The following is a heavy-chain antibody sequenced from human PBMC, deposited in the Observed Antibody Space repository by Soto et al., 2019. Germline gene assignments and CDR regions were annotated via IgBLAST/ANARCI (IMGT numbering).Heavy chain of an antibody. D-gene: IGHD6-13*01. Sequence: XSVKVSCKASGYTFTSYDINWVRQATGQGLEWMGWMNPNSGNTGYAQKFQGRVTVTRNTSIGTAYVELSSLRSEDTAVYYCASRGTAAGTQGYYYYGMDVCGQGTMVTVSS. CDR1: GYTFTSYD. J-gene: IGHJ6*02. V-gene: IGHV1-8*01. CDR3: ASRGTAAGTQGYYYYGMDV. CDR2: MNPNSGNT.